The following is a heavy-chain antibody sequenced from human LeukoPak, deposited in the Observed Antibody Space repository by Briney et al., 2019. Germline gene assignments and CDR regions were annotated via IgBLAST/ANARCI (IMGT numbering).Heavy chain of an antibody. V-gene: IGHV3-30*04. J-gene: IGHJ4*02. Sequence: SGGSLRLSCSASGFTFNNYAMHWVRQAPGKGLEWVSVLSFDGKNKYYADSVKGRFNISRDNSKDTLYLQMNSLRPEDTAFYWCARDADGYNFPYYFDYWGQGTLVTVSS. CDR3: ARDADGYNFPYYFDY. D-gene: IGHD5-24*01. CDR1: GFTFNNYA. CDR2: LSFDGKNK.